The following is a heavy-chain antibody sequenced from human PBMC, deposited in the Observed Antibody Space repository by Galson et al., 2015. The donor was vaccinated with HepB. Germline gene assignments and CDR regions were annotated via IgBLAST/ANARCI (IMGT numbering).Heavy chain of an antibody. V-gene: IGHV1-2*02. CDR2: INPNSGGT. CDR3: ARGVIAAAGNWFDP. Sequence: SVKVSCKASGYTFTGYYMHWVRQAPGQGLEWMGWINPNSGGTNYAQKFQGRVTMTRDTSISTAYMELSRLRSDDTAVYYCARGVIAAAGNWFDPWGQGTLVTVSS. D-gene: IGHD6-13*01. J-gene: IGHJ5*02. CDR1: GYTFTGYY.